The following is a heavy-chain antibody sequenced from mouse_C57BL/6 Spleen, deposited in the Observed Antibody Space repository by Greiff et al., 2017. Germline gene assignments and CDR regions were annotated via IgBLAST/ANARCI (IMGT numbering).Heavy chain of an antibody. J-gene: IGHJ2*01. V-gene: IGHV6-3*01. CDR1: GFTFSNYW. D-gene: IGHD1-1*01. CDR2: IRLKSDNYAT. Sequence: EVKLQESGGGLVQPGGSMKLSCVASGFTFSNYWMNWVRQSPEKGLEWVAQIRLKSDNYATHYAESVKGRFTISRDDSKSSVYLQMNNLRAEDTGIYYCTAATVVATGDYWGQGTTLTVSS. CDR3: TAATVVATGDY.